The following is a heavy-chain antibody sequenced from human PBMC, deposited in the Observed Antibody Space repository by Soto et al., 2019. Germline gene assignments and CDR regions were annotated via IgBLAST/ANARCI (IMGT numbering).Heavy chain of an antibody. Sequence: GGSLRLSCAASGFTFSSYWMSWVRQAPGKGLEWVANIKQDGSEKYYVDSVKGRFTISRDNAKNSLYLQMNSLRAEDTAVYYCARGQAGSGYYDFWSGYYPPVAYYYGMDVWGQGTTVTVS. J-gene: IGHJ6*02. CDR1: GFTFSSYW. CDR3: ARGQAGSGYYDFWSGYYPPVAYYYGMDV. CDR2: IKQDGSEK. V-gene: IGHV3-7*01. D-gene: IGHD3-3*01.